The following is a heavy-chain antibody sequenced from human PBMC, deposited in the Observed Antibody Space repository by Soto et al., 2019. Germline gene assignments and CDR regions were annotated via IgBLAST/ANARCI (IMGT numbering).Heavy chain of an antibody. CDR3: ARQTRSPES. Sequence: LRLSCAASGFTFSSYWMTWVRQAPGKGLECVANIKQDGTDKYYVDSVKGRFTISRDNARNSLYLQMNSLRAEDTAVYYCARQTRSPESWGQGTLVTVSS. V-gene: IGHV3-7*03. J-gene: IGHJ5*02. CDR2: IKQDGTDK. CDR1: GFTFSSYW.